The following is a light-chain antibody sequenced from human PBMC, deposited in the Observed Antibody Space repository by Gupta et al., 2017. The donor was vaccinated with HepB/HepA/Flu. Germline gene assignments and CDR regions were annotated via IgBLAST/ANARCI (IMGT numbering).Light chain of an antibody. CDR1: SSDIGSYNY. J-gene: IGLJ2*01. Sequence: QSALTQPASVSGSPGQSITISCPGTSSDIGSYNYVSWYQQHPGKAPKLMIYDVTNRPSGVSNRFSGSKSGNTASLTISGLQAEDEADYYCSSYTSSNTLVFGGGTKLTVL. V-gene: IGLV2-14*01. CDR2: DVT. CDR3: SSYTSSNTLV.